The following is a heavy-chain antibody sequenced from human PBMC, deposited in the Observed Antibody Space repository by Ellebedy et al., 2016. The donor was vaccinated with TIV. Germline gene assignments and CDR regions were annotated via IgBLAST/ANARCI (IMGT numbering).Heavy chain of an antibody. CDR3: ARDLRGSLKGGY. V-gene: IGHV1-18*04. CDR1: GYSFSIFG. CDR2: ISIYNGNT. Sequence: AASVKVSCNASGYSFSIFGFSWVRQDPGQGLEWMGWISIYNGNTKYSQKFQGRVNMTTDTSTTTVYMEQRSLRSDETAVYYCARDLRGSLKGGYWGQGTLVTVSS. D-gene: IGHD2-8*01. J-gene: IGHJ4*02.